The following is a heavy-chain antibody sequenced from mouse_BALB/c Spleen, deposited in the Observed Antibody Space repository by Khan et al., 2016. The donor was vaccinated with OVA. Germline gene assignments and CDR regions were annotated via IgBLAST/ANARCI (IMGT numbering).Heavy chain of an antibody. J-gene: IGHJ3*01. CDR2: IDPKTGVT. Sequence: VQLQESGAELVRPGASVTLSCKASGYTFPDYELHWVKQTPVHGLEWIGVIDPKTGVTPYNQKFKGKATLTADKSSSTAYMELRSLTSEDSAVYYCTRSTFAYWGQGTLVTVSA. CDR3: TRSTFAY. V-gene: IGHV1-15*01. CDR1: GYTFPDYE.